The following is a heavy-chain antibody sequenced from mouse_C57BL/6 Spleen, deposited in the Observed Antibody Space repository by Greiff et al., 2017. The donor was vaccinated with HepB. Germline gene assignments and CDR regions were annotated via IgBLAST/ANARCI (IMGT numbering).Heavy chain of an antibody. V-gene: IGHV1-61*01. CDR1: GYTFTSYW. CDR3: ARKSNYPFDY. D-gene: IGHD2-5*01. CDR2: IYPSDSET. J-gene: IGHJ2*01. Sequence: QVQLQQPGAELVRPGSSVKLSCKASGYTFTSYWMDWVKQRPGQGLEWIGNIYPSDSETHYNQKFKDKATLTVDKSSSTAYMQLSSLTSEDSAVYYCARKSNYPFDYWGQGTTLTVSS.